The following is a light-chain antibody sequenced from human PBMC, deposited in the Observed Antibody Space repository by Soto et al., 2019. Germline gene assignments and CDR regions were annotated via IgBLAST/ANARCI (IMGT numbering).Light chain of an antibody. J-gene: IGLJ2*01. CDR2: QDN. Sequence: SYELTQPPSVSVSPGQTVSLTCSGDHLGDKFVCWYQQKAGQSPVLVIYQDNKRPSGIPERFSGSNSGNTATLTISGTQAMDEAVYYCQAWDLRVFGGGTKVTVL. CDR3: QAWDLRV. V-gene: IGLV3-1*01. CDR1: HLGDKF.